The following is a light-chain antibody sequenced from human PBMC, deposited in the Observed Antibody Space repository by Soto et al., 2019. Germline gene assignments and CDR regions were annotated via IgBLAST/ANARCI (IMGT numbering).Light chain of an antibody. CDR2: KAS. Sequence: DIQMTQSPSSLSASVGYRVTITCRASQTISSWLAWYQQKPGKAPKLLIYKASTLKSGVPSRFSGSGSGTEFTLTISSLQPDDFATYYCQHYNSYSLTFGQGTKVDIK. CDR1: QTISSW. V-gene: IGKV1-5*03. CDR3: QHYNSYSLT. J-gene: IGKJ1*01.